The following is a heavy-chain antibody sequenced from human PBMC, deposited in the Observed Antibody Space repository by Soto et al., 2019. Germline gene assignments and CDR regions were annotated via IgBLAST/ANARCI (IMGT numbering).Heavy chain of an antibody. CDR1: GFTFSSYT. CDR3: AKGLSGGFRADY. J-gene: IGHJ4*02. V-gene: IGHV3-23*01. Sequence: GGSLRLSCAASGFTFSSYTMRWVRQAPGRGLEGVSRITAPGGSTYNAGSVKGRFTISIDHSKNTLYKQMNSLRAEDTAVYYCAKGLSGGFRADYWGQGTLVTVSS. D-gene: IGHD2-15*01. CDR2: ITAPGGST.